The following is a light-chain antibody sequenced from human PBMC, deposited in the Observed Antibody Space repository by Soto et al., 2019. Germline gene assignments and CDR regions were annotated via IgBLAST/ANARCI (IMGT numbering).Light chain of an antibody. CDR1: QSINRN. CDR2: SIS. Sequence: EVGMTQSPATLSVSPGERATLSCRASQSINRNYLAWYQQKPGQAPRLLIYSISSRATGIPDRFSGSGSGTEFTLTISSLQPEDFAIYYCQQYTQWPIPFGQGTRLEI. V-gene: IGKV3D-15*01. J-gene: IGKJ5*01. CDR3: QQYTQWPIP.